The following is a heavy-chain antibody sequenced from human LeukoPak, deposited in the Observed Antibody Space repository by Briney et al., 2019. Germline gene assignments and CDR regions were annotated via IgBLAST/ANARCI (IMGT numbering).Heavy chain of an antibody. Sequence: GGSLRLSCAASGFTFSRFSMSWVRQAPGKGLEWVSVIYSGGGTNYADSVKGRFTISRDNFKNTLYLQMNSLRAEDTAVYYCAREVGGYCSGGNCFKPNWFDPWGQGTLVTVSS. CDR2: IYSGGGT. J-gene: IGHJ5*02. CDR1: GFTFSRFS. D-gene: IGHD2-15*01. V-gene: IGHV3-66*01. CDR3: AREVGGYCSGGNCFKPNWFDP.